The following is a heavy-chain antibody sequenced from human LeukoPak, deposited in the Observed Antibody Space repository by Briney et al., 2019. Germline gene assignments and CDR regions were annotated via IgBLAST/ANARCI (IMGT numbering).Heavy chain of an antibody. Sequence: SVKVSCKASGGTFSSYAISWVRQAPGQGLERMGGIIPIFGTANYAQKFQGRVTITADKSTSTAYMELSSLRSEDTAVYYCARGLPSGEWLQSLDYWGQGTLVTVSS. V-gene: IGHV1-69*06. CDR1: GGTFSSYA. CDR2: IIPIFGTA. J-gene: IGHJ4*02. D-gene: IGHD5-24*01. CDR3: ARGLPSGEWLQSLDY.